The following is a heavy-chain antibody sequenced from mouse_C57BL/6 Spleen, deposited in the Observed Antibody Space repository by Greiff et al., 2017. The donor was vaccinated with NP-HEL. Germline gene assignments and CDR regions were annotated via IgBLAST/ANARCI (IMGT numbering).Heavy chain of an antibody. Sequence: EVKLMESGPGLVKPSQSLSLTCSVTGYSITSGYYWNWIRQFPGNKLEWMGYISYDGSNNYNPSLKNRISITRDTSKNQFFLKLNSVTTEDTATYYCAREDWDDWYFDVWGTGTTVTVSS. CDR1: GYSITSGYY. D-gene: IGHD4-1*01. CDR2: ISYDGSN. J-gene: IGHJ1*03. CDR3: AREDWDDWYFDV. V-gene: IGHV3-6*01.